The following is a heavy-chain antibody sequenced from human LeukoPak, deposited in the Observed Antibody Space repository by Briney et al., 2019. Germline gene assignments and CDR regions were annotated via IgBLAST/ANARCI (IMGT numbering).Heavy chain of an antibody. CDR1: GFTFDDYA. CDR3: VRVYETNGYLY. CDR2: ISWNSGSI. V-gene: IGHV3-9*01. D-gene: IGHD3-22*01. Sequence: GGSLRLSCAASGFTFDDYAMHWVRQAPGKGLEWVSGISWNSGSIGYADSVKGRFTISRDNAKNTVYLQMNSLRVEDTAVYYCVRVYETNGYLYWGRGSLVTVSS. J-gene: IGHJ4*02.